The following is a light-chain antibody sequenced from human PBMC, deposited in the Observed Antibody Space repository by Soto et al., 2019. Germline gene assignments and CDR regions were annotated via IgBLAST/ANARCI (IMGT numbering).Light chain of an antibody. CDR3: QEYRNNYGT. CDR2: KAS. Sequence: DIQMTQSPATLAASVGDRVSITCRASQRIDTWLAWYQQKPGKAPNLLIYKASRLQSGVPSRFSGSGSGTEFTLTISSLQPEDFATYYCQEYRNNYGTLGQGTTVGIK. J-gene: IGKJ1*01. V-gene: IGKV1-5*03. CDR1: QRIDTW.